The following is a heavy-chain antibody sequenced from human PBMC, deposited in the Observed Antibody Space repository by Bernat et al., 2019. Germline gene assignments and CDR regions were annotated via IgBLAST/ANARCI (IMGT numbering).Heavy chain of an antibody. CDR2: ISRSGGSI. J-gene: IGHJ3*02. CDR1: GFTFSSYS. D-gene: IGHD2-21*02. Sequence: EVQLVESGGGLVKPGGSLRLSCAASGFTFSSYSMNWVRQAPGKGLEWVSSISRSGGSIYYADSVKSRFTLSRDNAKNSLFLQMDSLRAEDTAVYYCARSLLVTSRNDAFEIWGQGTTVTVSS. CDR3: ARSLLVTSRNDAFEI. V-gene: IGHV3-21*01.